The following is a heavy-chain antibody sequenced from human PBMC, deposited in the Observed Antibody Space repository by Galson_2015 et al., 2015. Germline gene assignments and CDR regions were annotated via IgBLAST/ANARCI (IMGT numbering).Heavy chain of an antibody. Sequence: SVKVSCKASGYTFTSYAMHWVRQAPGQRLEWMGWINAGNGNTKYSQKFQGRVTITRDTSASTAYMELSSLRSEDTAVYYCARDEMYSGYYLEKDWYFDLWGRGTLVTVSS. CDR1: GYTFTSYA. V-gene: IGHV1-3*01. CDR2: INAGNGNT. J-gene: IGHJ2*01. CDR3: ARDEMYSGYYLEKDWYFDL. D-gene: IGHD3-22*01.